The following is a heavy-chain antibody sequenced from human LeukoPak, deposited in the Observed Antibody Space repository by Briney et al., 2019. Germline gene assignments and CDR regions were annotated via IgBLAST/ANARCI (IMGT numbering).Heavy chain of an antibody. CDR2: ISGSGSGGRT. CDR1: GFTFSNFA. J-gene: IGHJ4*02. D-gene: IGHD4/OR15-4a*01. Sequence: PGGSLRLSCAASGFTFSNFAMSWVRQAPGKGLEWVSVISGSGSGGRTYYADSVKGQFTIYRDNSKKTLYLQMNRLRVEDTAVYYCAKEVGPYGDDPLDYWGQGTLVTVSS. CDR3: AKEVGPYGDDPLDY. V-gene: IGHV3-23*01.